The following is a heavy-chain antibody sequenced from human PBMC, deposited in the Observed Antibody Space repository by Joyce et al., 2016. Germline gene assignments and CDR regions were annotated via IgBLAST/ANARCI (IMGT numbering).Heavy chain of an antibody. J-gene: IGHJ4*02. CDR1: GYTFTSYS. D-gene: IGHD3-10*01. CDR2: ISTYHGNT. Sequence: QVQPVQSGAEAKKPGASVKVSCKASGYTFTSYSISWVRQAPGQGLEWMGWISTYHGNTNYVQKFQGRVTLTTDTATNTAYMELRRLRSGDTAVYYCARGHGDIWGQGSLVTVSS. V-gene: IGHV1-18*01. CDR3: ARGHGDI.